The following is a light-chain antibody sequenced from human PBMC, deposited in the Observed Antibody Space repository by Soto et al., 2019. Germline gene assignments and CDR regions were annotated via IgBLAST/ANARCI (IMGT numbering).Light chain of an antibody. CDR2: AAS. V-gene: IGKV1-17*01. CDR1: HGIRND. CDR3: LQYNTYPYT. Sequence: DIQMTQSPSSLSASVRDKVTITCRASHGIRNDLGWLQQKPGKAPKRLIYAASSLQSGVPSRFSGSGSGTDFTLTISSLQPEDSATYYCLQYNTYPYTFGQGTKLEIK. J-gene: IGKJ2*01.